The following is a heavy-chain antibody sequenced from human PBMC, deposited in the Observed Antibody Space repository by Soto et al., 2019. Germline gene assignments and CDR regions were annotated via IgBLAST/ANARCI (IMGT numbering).Heavy chain of an antibody. CDR3: AKPMGGWELTFSIIAFDI. CDR2: ISGSGGST. V-gene: IGHV3-23*01. J-gene: IGHJ3*02. D-gene: IGHD1-26*01. Sequence: PGGSLRLSCAASGFTFSSYAMSWVRQAPGKGLEWVSAISGSGGSTYYADSVKGRFTISRDNSKNTLYLQMNSLRAEDTAVYYCAKPMGGWELTFSIIAFDIWGQGTMVTVSS. CDR1: GFTFSSYA.